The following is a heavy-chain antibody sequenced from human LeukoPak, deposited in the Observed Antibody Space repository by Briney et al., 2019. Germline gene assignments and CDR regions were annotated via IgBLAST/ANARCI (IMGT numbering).Heavy chain of an antibody. CDR1: GFTFSSYA. Sequence: PGGSLRLSCAASGFTFSSYAMSWVRQAPGKGLEWVAVIWYDGSNKYYADSVKGRFTISRDNSKNTLYLQMNSLRAEDTAVYSCAKDSDGRSSGWFYYFDYWGQGTLVTVSS. J-gene: IGHJ4*02. D-gene: IGHD6-19*01. V-gene: IGHV3-33*06. CDR3: AKDSDGRSSGWFYYFDY. CDR2: IWYDGSNK.